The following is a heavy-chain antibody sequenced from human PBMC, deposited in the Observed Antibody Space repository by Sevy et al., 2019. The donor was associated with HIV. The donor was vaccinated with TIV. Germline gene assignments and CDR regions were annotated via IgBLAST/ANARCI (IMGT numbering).Heavy chain of an antibody. CDR2: VYYIGGT. J-gene: IGHJ3*02. V-gene: IGHV4-59*08. Sequence: SETLSLTCTVSGGSINSDHWNWIRQPPGKGLEWIGYVYYIGGTNYNPALKNRVTISVDRTKNQFSLKLTSVTAADTAVYYCARRNDFAIWGQGTMVTVSS. CDR1: GGSINSDH. CDR3: ARRNDFAI.